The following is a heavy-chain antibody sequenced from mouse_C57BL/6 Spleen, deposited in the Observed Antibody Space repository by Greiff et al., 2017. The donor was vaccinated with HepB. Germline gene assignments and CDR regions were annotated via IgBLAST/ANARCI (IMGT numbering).Heavy chain of an antibody. Sequence: EVQLLESGAELVRPGASVKLSCTASGFNIKDDYMHWVKQRPEQGLEWIGWIDPENGDTEYASKFQGKATITADTSSNTAYLQLSSLTSEDTAVYYCTNPYYSNTGFAYWGQGTLVTVSA. D-gene: IGHD2-5*01. CDR3: TNPYYSNTGFAY. V-gene: IGHV14-4*01. CDR1: GFNIKDDY. CDR2: IDPENGDT. J-gene: IGHJ3*01.